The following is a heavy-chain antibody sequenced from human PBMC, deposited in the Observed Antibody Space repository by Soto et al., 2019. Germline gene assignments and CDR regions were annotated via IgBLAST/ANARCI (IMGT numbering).Heavy chain of an antibody. CDR1: GYTFTRSG. Sequence: GASVKVSCKASGYTFTRSGICWARQAPGQGLEWMGWISTYNGDTNYAQTFQGRVTMTTDTSTSTVHMEVRSLRPEDTAVYYCAKGQHCSSTSCYFYYYGMDVWGQGTKVTVSS. CDR2: ISTYNGDT. V-gene: IGHV1-18*01. J-gene: IGHJ6*02. CDR3: AKGQHCSSTSCYFYYYGMDV. D-gene: IGHD2-2*01.